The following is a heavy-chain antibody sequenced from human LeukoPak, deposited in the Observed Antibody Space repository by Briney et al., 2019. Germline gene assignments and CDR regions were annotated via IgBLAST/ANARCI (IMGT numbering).Heavy chain of an antibody. Sequence: GRSLRLLCAASGLTFTSHGFHWVRQAPGRGLEWLTFISLDGSRKSYADSVKGRFTFSRDDSKNTLYLEMNSLRAEDTATYYCARDRAVSWLDSWGLGTLVTVSS. V-gene: IGHV3-33*05. CDR3: ARDRAVSWLDS. CDR2: ISLDGSRK. D-gene: IGHD3-10*01. J-gene: IGHJ5*01. CDR1: GLTFTSHG.